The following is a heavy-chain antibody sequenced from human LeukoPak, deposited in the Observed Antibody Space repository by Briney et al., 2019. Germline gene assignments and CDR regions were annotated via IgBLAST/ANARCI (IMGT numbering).Heavy chain of an antibody. CDR3: XXXXXLXXXXXXXXXVGVXXXDP. V-gene: IGHV3-23*01. CDR2: ISGSGGST. Sequence: GXTXSSYGMSWVRQAPXKGXEWVSAISGSGGSTYYADSVKGRFTISRDNSKNTLYLQMNSLRAEDTAVYYXXXXXXLXXXXXXXXXVGVXXXDPWGQXTXVTVSP. J-gene: IGHJ5*02. CDR1: GXTXSSYG.